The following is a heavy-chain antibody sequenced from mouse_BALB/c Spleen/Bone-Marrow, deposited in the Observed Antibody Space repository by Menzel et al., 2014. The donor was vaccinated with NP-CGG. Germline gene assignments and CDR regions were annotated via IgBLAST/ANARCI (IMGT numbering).Heavy chain of an antibody. D-gene: IGHD2-4*01. CDR1: GYAFTDRW. V-gene: IGHV1-69*01. J-gene: IGHJ4*01. CDR2: IDTSDSYT. CDR3: ARGGDDFSLDY. Sequence: VKLVESGTELVMPGASVKMSCKASGYAFTDRWIHWVKQRPGQGLEWIGAIDTSDSYTNYNQKFKGKATLTVDESSSTAYIHHSSLTSEDSAVYYCARGGDDFSLDYWGQGTSVTVSS.